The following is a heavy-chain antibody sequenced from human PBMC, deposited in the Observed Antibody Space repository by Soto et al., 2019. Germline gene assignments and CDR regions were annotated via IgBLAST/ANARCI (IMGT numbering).Heavy chain of an antibody. CDR1: GFTLSDYY. CDR2: ISSSATII. CDR3: ARAVKQWLVGGDYYYYYMDV. Sequence: QVQLVESGGGLVKPGGSLRLSCEASGFTLSDYYMTWIRQAPGKGLEWISYISSSATIIYYADSVKGRFTISRDNAKTSLYLQMNSLRANDTAVYYCARAVKQWLVGGDYYYYYMDVWGKGTMVTVSS. D-gene: IGHD6-19*01. V-gene: IGHV3-11*01. J-gene: IGHJ6*03.